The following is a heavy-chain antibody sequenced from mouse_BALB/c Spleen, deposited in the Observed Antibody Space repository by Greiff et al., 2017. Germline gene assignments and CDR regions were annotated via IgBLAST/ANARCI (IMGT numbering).Heavy chain of an antibody. Sequence: QVQLKQPGAELVKPGASVKMSCKASGYTFTSYWMHWVKQRPGQGLEWIGVIDPSDSYTSYNQKFKGKATLTVDTSSSTAYMQLSSLTSEDSAVYYCTREELGRGFDYWGQGTTLTVSS. CDR2: IDPSDSYT. V-gene: IGHV1S127*01. CDR1: GYTFTSYW. D-gene: IGHD4-1*01. J-gene: IGHJ2*01. CDR3: TREELGRGFDY.